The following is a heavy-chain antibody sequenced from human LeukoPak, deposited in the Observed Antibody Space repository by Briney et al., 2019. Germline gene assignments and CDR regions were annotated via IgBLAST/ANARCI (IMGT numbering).Heavy chain of an antibody. D-gene: IGHD2-2*01. V-gene: IGHV4-61*01. CDR1: DASVSSGTYY. CDR3: ASIRSTRNYFDY. Sequence: PSETLSLTCTVSDASVSSGTYYWSWIRQPPGKGLEWIGYIYYSGSTNYNPSLKSRVTIPVDTSKNQFSLKLSSVTAADTAVYYCASIRSTRNYFDYWGQGTLVTVSS. J-gene: IGHJ4*02. CDR2: IYYSGST.